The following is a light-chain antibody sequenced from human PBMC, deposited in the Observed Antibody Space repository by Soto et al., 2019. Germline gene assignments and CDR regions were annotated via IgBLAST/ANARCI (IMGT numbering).Light chain of an antibody. V-gene: IGKV3-15*01. CDR2: GAS. Sequence: EIVLTQSPATLSLSPGERATLSCRASQSISSSYLAWYQQKPGQAPRLLIYGASTRATGIPARFSGSGSGTEFTLTISSLQSEDFAVYCCQQYNNWPATFGQGTKVDIK. CDR3: QQYNNWPAT. J-gene: IGKJ1*01. CDR1: QSISSSY.